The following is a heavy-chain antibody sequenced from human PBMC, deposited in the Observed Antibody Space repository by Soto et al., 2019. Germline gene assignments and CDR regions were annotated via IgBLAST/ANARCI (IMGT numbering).Heavy chain of an antibody. CDR3: ARDRLGVSVTGGGFDS. CDR2: ISPYNGNT. D-gene: IGHD2-8*01. Sequence: QVQLVQSGGEVKKPGASVKVSCKASGYTFSNFGLSWVRQAPGQGRELMGWISPYNGNTNYAQKLQGRLTMPTDTSTSTAYMELRSLRSDDTAVYYCARDRLGVSVTGGGFDSWGQGTLVTVSS. V-gene: IGHV1-18*01. CDR1: GYTFSNFG. J-gene: IGHJ4*02.